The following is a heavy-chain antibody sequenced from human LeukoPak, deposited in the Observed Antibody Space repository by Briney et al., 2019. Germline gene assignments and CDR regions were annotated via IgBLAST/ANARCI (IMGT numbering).Heavy chain of an antibody. J-gene: IGHJ4*02. D-gene: IGHD1-1*01. CDR2: MNPNSGNT. CDR1: GYTFTSYD. Sequence: GASVKVSCKASGYTFTSYDINWVRQATGQGLEWMGWMNPNSGNTGYAQRFQGRVTMTRNTSISTAYMELSSLRSEDTAVYYCASEVQLERRGFDYWGQGTLVTVSS. V-gene: IGHV1-8*01. CDR3: ASEVQLERRGFDY.